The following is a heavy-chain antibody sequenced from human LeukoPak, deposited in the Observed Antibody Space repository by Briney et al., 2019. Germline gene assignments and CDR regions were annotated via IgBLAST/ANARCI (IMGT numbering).Heavy chain of an antibody. CDR1: GYSISSGYH. CDR3: AVCSVTGRAFDI. V-gene: IGHV4-38-2*01. D-gene: IGHD3-10*02. Sequence: SGTLSLTCAVSGYSISSGYHWGWIRQPPGKGLEWIGSIYHSGSTYYNPSLKSRVTISVDTSKNQFSLKLSSVTAADTAVYYCAVCSVTGRAFDIWGQGTMVTVSS. J-gene: IGHJ3*02. CDR2: IYHSGST.